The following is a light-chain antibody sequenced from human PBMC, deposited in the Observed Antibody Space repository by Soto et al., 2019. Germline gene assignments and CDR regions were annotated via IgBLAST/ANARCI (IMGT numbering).Light chain of an antibody. CDR3: QQYNNWPQWT. V-gene: IGKV3-15*01. CDR1: QSVSSN. Sequence: EIVMTQSPATLSVSPGERATLSCRASQSVSSNLAWYQQKPGQPPRLLIYGASTRATGIPASFSGSGSGTEFTLTISSLQSEDFAVYYCQQYNNWPQWTFGQGTKVEIK. CDR2: GAS. J-gene: IGKJ1*01.